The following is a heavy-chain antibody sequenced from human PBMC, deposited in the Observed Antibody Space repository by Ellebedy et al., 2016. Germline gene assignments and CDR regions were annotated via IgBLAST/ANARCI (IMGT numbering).Heavy chain of an antibody. CDR2: ISGSGGST. Sequence: GGSLRLSCAASGFTFSSYAMSWVRQAPGKGLEWVSAISGSGGSTYYADSVRGRFTISRDNSKNTLYLQMNSLRAEDTAVYYRASTQSIWVGELSYFDYWGQGTLVTVSS. J-gene: IGHJ4*02. CDR3: ASTQSIWVGELSYFDY. V-gene: IGHV3-23*01. D-gene: IGHD3-10*01. CDR1: GFTFSSYA.